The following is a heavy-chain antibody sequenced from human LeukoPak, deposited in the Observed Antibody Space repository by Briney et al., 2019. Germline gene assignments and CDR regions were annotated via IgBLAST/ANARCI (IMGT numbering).Heavy chain of an antibody. V-gene: IGHV4-30-4*08. CDR3: ARVPWGSYPDY. J-gene: IGHJ4*02. D-gene: IGHD1-26*01. Sequence: PSETLSLTCTVSSGSISSGDYYWSWIRQPPGKGLEWIGYIYYSGSTYYNPSLKSRVTISVDTSKNQFSLKLSSVTAADTAVYYCARVPWGSYPDYWGQGTLVTVSS. CDR2: IYYSGST. CDR1: SGSISSGDYY.